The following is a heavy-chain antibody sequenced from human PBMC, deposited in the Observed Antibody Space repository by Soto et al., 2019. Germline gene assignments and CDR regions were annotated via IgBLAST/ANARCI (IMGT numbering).Heavy chain of an antibody. CDR1: GFTFSSYD. V-gene: IGHV3-13*01. CDR2: IGTAGDT. CDR3: ARDGHPYTGIAAAGVLLVNDYYYYGMDV. D-gene: IGHD6-13*01. J-gene: IGHJ6*02. Sequence: GGSLRLSCAASGFTFSSYDMHWVRQATGKGLEWVSAIGTAGDTYYPGTVKGRLTISRVNAKNSLYLQMNSLRAEDTAVYYCARDGHPYTGIAAAGVLLVNDYYYYGMDVWGQGTTVTVSS.